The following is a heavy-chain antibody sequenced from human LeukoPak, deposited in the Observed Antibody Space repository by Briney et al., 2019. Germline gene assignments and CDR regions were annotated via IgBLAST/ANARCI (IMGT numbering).Heavy chain of an antibody. CDR1: GGSISSGGYY. V-gene: IGHV4-31*03. CDR3: ARDHYGGNPGHWYFDL. CDR2: IYYSGST. Sequence: PSQTLSLTCTVSGGSISSGGYYWSWIRQHPGKGLEWIGYIYYSGSTYYNPSLKSRVTISVDTSKNQFSLKLSSVTAADTAVYYCARDHYGGNPGHWYFDLWGRGTLVTVSS. J-gene: IGHJ2*01. D-gene: IGHD4-17*01.